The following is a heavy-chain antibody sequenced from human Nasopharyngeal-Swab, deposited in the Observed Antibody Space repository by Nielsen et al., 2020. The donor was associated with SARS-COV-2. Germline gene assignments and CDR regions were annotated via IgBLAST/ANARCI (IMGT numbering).Heavy chain of an antibody. CDR3: ARELWTYSGGALDP. J-gene: IGHJ5*02. CDR2: TEIGGTT. D-gene: IGHD1-26*01. CDR1: GLTVSSTY. Sequence: GESLKISCAVSGLTVSSTYMSWVRQAPGKGLEWVSVTEIGGTTHYADSVKGRFSISRDSSTNTLYLQMNNVRAEDTAVYYCARELWTYSGGALDPWGQGTLVTVSS. V-gene: IGHV3-53*01.